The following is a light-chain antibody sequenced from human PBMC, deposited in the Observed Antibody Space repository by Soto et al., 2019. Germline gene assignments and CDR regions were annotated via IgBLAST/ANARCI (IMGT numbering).Light chain of an antibody. CDR3: AAWDDTLNGWV. CDR2: ADN. Sequence: QSVLTQPHSASGTPGQRGTVSCSGSGSNIGSKSVNWYQQLPGAAPKLLIYADNQRPSGVPDRFSGSKSGTSASLAISGLQSEDEADYYCAAWDDTLNGWVFGGGAKVTV. J-gene: IGLJ3*02. CDR1: GSNIGSKS. V-gene: IGLV1-44*01.